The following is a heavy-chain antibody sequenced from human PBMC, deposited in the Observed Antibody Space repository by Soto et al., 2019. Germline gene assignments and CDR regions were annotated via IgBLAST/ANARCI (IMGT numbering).Heavy chain of an antibody. J-gene: IGHJ5*02. CDR3: ARESGDWPLNWFDP. CDR2: ITSDGKSK. V-gene: IGHV3-74*01. D-gene: IGHD2-21*02. Sequence: GSLRLSCAASGFNFSNHWMHWVRQRPAEGLVWVSRITSDGKSKAYAESVKGRFAISRDNAKNTLYLQMNGLTAEDTAVYYCARESGDWPLNWFDPWGQGTLVTISS. CDR1: GFNFSNHW.